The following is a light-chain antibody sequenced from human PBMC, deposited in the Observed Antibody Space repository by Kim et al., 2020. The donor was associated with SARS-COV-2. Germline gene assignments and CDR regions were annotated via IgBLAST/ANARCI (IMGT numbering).Light chain of an antibody. J-gene: IGLJ3*02. V-gene: IGLV4-69*01. CDR2: INSDGSH. CDR3: QTWGTGIQV. Sequence: QPVLTQSPSASASLGASVRLTCTLTGGHSSNAIAWHQQQPKKGPRYLMKINSDGSHSKGDGIPDRFSGSSSGAERYLSISSLQSEDEADYYCQTWGTGIQVFGVGTQLTVL. CDR1: GGHSSNA.